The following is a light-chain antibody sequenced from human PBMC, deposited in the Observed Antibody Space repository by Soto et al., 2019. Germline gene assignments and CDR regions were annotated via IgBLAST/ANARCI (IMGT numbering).Light chain of an antibody. Sequence: VMTQSPATLSVSPGESATLSCRASQSISNNLARYQQKPGQAPRLLMYDASTRATGIPDRFSGSGSGAEFTLTISSLQSEDLAVYYCQQYNNWPRTFGQGTKVEV. CDR3: QQYNNWPRT. CDR2: DAS. CDR1: QSISNN. J-gene: IGKJ1*01. V-gene: IGKV3-15*01.